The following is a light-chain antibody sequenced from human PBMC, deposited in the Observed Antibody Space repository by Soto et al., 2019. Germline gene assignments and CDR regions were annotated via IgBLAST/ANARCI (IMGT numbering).Light chain of an antibody. CDR1: QSVTTRY. Sequence: EDVLTQSPGTLSFYPEARATLSCRARQSVTTRYLAWYQQKHGLAPRLLIYDASSRATGIPDRFSGSGSGTDGTLTICRREPEDGVVYDGQQYGSSSLTFGGGTKVDIK. J-gene: IGKJ4*01. CDR3: QQYGSSSLT. CDR2: DAS. V-gene: IGKV3D-20*01.